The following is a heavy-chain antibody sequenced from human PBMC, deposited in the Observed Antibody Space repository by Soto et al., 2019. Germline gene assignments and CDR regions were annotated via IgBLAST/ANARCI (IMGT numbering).Heavy chain of an antibody. CDR3: ARGRRDSVWYYDY. J-gene: IGHJ4*02. D-gene: IGHD6-19*01. V-gene: IGHV3-11*01. CDR2: ISSSGSTI. CDR1: GFTFSDYY. Sequence: QVQLVASGGGLVKPGGSLRLSCAASGFTFSDYYMSWIRQAPGKGLKWVSYISSSGSTIHYADSVKGRFTISRDNDKNSLYLQMNSLRAEDTAVYYCARGRRDSVWYYDYWGQGTLVTVSS.